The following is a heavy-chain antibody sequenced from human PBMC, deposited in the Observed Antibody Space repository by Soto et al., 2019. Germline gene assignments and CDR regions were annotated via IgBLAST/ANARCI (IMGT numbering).Heavy chain of an antibody. V-gene: IGHV4-30-2*01. D-gene: IGHD5-12*01. CDR1: GGSISSGGYS. CDR3: ARGEGGWLQLYDY. Sequence: SETLSLTCAVSGGSISSGGYSWSWIRQPPGKGLEWIEYIYHSGSTYYNPSLKSRVTISVDRSKNQFSLKLSSGTAADTAVYYCARGEGGWLQLYDYWGQGTLVTVSS. J-gene: IGHJ4*02. CDR2: IYHSGST.